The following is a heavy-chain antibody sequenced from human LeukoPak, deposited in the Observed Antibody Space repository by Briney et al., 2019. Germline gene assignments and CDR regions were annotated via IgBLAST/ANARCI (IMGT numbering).Heavy chain of an antibody. D-gene: IGHD3-9*01. Sequence: SETLSLTCAVYGGSFSGYYWSWIRQPPGKGLEWIGEINHSGSTNYNPSLKSRVTISVDTSKNQFSLKLSSVTAVDTAVYYCARRRRELRYFDWSSNMDVWGKGTTVTISS. CDR2: INHSGST. CDR3: ARRRRELRYFDWSSNMDV. J-gene: IGHJ6*03. V-gene: IGHV4-34*01. CDR1: GGSFSGYY.